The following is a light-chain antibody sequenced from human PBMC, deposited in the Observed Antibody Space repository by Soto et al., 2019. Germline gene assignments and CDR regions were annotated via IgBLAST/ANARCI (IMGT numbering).Light chain of an antibody. J-gene: IGKJ1*01. CDR1: QSVSLS. V-gene: IGKV3-20*01. CDR2: GAS. CDR3: QQCGGSPT. Sequence: ELVLTQSPATLSVSLRDSATLSCRASQSVSLSLAWYQMRPGQPPRLLIYGASSRATGIPDKFSGSGSGTDFTLTISRLGPEDFAMYYCQQCGGSPTFGQGTKVDIK.